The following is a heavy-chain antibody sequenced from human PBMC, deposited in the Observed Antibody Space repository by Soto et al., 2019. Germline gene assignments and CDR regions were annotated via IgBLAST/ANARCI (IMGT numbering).Heavy chain of an antibody. V-gene: IGHV3-23*01. CDR2: ILGGGGAT. J-gene: IGHJ4*02. D-gene: IGHD6-13*01. CDR3: AKDHSISPEGVWGFDF. Sequence: EVQLLESGGGLVQPGGSLRLSCAASGFTFSNFALSWVRQAPGKGPQWVSSILGGGGATFYADSVKGRFTISRDNSKNTLYLQMSSLRADDMAVYHCAKDHSISPEGVWGFDFWGRGTLVTVSS. CDR1: GFTFSNFA.